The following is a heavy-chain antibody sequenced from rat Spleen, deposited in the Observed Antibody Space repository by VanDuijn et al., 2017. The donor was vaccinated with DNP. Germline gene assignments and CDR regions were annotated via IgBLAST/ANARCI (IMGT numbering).Heavy chain of an antibody. J-gene: IGHJ1*01. CDR2: ISYSGYT. D-gene: IGHD1-11*01. V-gene: IGHV3-1*01. Sequence: EVQLQESGPGRVKPSQSLSLTCSVTDYSITGNYWGWIRKFPGNKMEWMGYISYSGYTSYNPSLKSRISITRDTSKNQFFLHLNSITTEDTGTYYCARWRDWYFDFWGPGTMVTVSS. CDR3: ARWRDWYFDF. CDR1: DYSITGNY.